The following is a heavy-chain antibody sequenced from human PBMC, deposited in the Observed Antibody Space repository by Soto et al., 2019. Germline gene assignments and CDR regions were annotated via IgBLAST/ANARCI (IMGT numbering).Heavy chain of an antibody. V-gene: IGHV1-24*01. CDR3: ATSTDGSERPYYYYYGMDV. CDR2: FDPEDGET. Sequence: ASVKVSCKVSGYTLTELSMHWVRQAPGKGLEWMGGFDPEDGETIYAQKFQGRVTMTEDTSTDTAYMELSSLRSEDTAVYYCATSTDGSERPYYYYYGMDVWGQGTTVTVSS. D-gene: IGHD3-10*01. CDR1: GYTLTELS. J-gene: IGHJ6*02.